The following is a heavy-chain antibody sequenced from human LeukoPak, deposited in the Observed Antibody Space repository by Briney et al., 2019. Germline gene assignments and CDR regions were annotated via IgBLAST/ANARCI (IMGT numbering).Heavy chain of an antibody. Sequence: PGGSLRLSCAASGFTFSSYWISWVRQAPGKGLEWVANIKEDGSVKYYLASGKGRFTISRDNVKNSLYLQMNSLRAEDTAVYYCARDGGWLQFDYWGQGTLVTVS. J-gene: IGHJ4*02. V-gene: IGHV3-7*01. CDR3: ARDGGWLQFDY. CDR1: GFTFSSYW. CDR2: IKEDGSVK. D-gene: IGHD5-24*01.